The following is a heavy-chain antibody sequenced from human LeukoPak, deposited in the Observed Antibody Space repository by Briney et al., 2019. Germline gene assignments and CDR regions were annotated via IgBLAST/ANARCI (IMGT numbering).Heavy chain of an antibody. CDR1: GFTFSSYA. CDR3: AKGDDIVVVVAHAADY. CDR2: ISGSGGST. V-gene: IGHV3-23*01. D-gene: IGHD2-15*01. Sequence: PGGSLRLSCAASGFTFSSYAMSWVRQAPGKGLEWVSAISGSGGSTYYADSVKGRFTISRDNSKNTLYLPMNSLRAEDTAVYYCAKGDDIVVVVAHAADYWGQGTLVTVSS. J-gene: IGHJ4*02.